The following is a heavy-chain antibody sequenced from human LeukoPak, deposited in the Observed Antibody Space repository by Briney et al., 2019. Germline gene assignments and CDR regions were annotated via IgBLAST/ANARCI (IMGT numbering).Heavy chain of an antibody. J-gene: IGHJ3*01. CDR3: ARENYYDSSGNDAFDV. Sequence: GGSLRHSCAASGFTFSSHWMSWVRQAPGKGLEWVANIKQDGSEKYYVDSVKGRFTITRDNAKKALYLEMNSLRVEDTALYYCARENYYDSSGNDAFDVWGQGTMVTVSS. D-gene: IGHD3-22*01. CDR2: IKQDGSEK. CDR1: GFTFSSHW. V-gene: IGHV3-7*04.